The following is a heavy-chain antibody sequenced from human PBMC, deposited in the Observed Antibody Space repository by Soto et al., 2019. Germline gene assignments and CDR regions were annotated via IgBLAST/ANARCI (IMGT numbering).Heavy chain of an antibody. Sequence: HPGGSLRLSCAASGFTFSRYWMTWVRQAPGKGPEWLANIKQDGSDKHYVHSLEGRLSVSRDNAKNSLYLQMNSLRADDTAVYYCATSSHWAFDNWGQGTLVTVSS. J-gene: IGHJ4*02. CDR1: GFTFSRYW. D-gene: IGHD7-27*01. V-gene: IGHV3-7*01. CDR3: ATSSHWAFDN. CDR2: IKQDGSDK.